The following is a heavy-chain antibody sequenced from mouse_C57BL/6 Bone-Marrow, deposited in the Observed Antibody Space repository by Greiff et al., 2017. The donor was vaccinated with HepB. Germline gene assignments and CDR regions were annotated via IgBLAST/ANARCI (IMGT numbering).Heavy chain of an antibody. Sequence: EVQVVESGGDLVKPGGSLKLSCAASGFTFSSYGMSWVRQTPDKRLEWVATISSGGSYTYYPDSVKGRVTISRDNAKNNLYRQMSSLKSEDTAMYYCARAWFDYWGQGTLVTVSA. CDR3: ARAWFDY. CDR2: ISSGGSYT. V-gene: IGHV5-6*01. CDR1: GFTFSSYG. J-gene: IGHJ3*01.